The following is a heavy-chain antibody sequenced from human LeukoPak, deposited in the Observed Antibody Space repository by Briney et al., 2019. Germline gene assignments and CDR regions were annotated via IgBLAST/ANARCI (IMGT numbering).Heavy chain of an antibody. Sequence: GGSLRLSCAASGFTFSSYAMHWVRQAPGKGLEWVAVISYDGSNKYYADSVKGRFTISRDNSKNTLYLKMNSLRAEDTAVYYCARVPGTYYDFWSGLDYWGQGTLVTVSS. J-gene: IGHJ4*02. D-gene: IGHD3-3*01. V-gene: IGHV3-30-3*01. CDR1: GFTFSSYA. CDR3: ARVPGTYYDFWSGLDY. CDR2: ISYDGSNK.